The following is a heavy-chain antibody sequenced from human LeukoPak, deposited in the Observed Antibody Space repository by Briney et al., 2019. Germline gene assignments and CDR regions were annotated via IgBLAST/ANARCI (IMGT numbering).Heavy chain of an antibody. J-gene: IGHJ3*02. CDR3: TTDLFITMIVVVHDAFDI. CDR1: GFSISNDW. D-gene: IGHD3-22*01. Sequence: GGSLRLSCAASGFSISNDWMSWVRQAPGKGLEWVARVKSRIAGETTDYAAPVKGRFTISRDDSKNTLYLQMNSLKTEDTAVYYCTTDLFITMIVVVHDAFDIWGQGTMVTVSS. CDR2: VKSRIAGETT. V-gene: IGHV3-15*01.